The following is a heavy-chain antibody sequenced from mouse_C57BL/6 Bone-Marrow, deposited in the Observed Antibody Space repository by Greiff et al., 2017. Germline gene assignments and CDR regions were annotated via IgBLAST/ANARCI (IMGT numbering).Heavy chain of an antibody. V-gene: IGHV1-54*01. CDR1: GYAFTNYL. J-gene: IGHJ4*01. CDR2: INPGSGGT. D-gene: IGHD6-1*01. CDR3: ARGVPLVDY. Sequence: VQLVESGAELVRPGTSVKVSCKASGYAFTNYLIEWVKQRPGQGLEWIGVINPGSGGTNYNEKFKGKATLTADKTYSTAYMQLRSLTSEDSAVYFCARGVPLVDYWGQGTSVTVSS.